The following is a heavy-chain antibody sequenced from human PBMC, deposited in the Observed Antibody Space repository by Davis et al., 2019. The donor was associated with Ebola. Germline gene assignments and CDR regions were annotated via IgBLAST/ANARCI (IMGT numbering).Heavy chain of an antibody. D-gene: IGHD3-22*01. J-gene: IGHJ4*02. CDR1: GFTFSRNG. CDR2: IRFYGTEK. V-gene: IGHV3-30*02. Sequence: GESLKISCAASGFTFSRNGMHWVRQAPGKGLEWVAFIRFYGTEKYYADSVKGRFTISRDNSRNTLYLQMNSLRPEDTAVYYCAKGELVITRGYFDYWGQGILVTVSS. CDR3: AKGELVITRGYFDY.